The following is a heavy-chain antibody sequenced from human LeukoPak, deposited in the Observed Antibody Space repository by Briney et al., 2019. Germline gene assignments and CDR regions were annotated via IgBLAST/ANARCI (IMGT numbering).Heavy chain of an antibody. V-gene: IGHV3-48*03. CDR2: ISSSGSTI. CDR3: ASTAAGFSSFLLTY. CDR1: GFTFSSYE. Sequence: GGPLRLSCAASGFTFSSYEMKWVRQAPGKGLEWVSYISSSGSTIYNADSVKGRFTISRDDAKNSLYLHMNSLRAEDTAVYYCASTAAGFSSFLLTYWGQGALVTVSS. D-gene: IGHD6-6*01. J-gene: IGHJ4*02.